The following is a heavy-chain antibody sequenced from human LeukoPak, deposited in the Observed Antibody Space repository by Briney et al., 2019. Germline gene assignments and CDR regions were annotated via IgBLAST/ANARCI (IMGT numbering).Heavy chain of an antibody. CDR2: IYPGDSGT. J-gene: IGHJ4*02. CDR1: GSSFTSYL. CDR3: ARRGEAMDPFDY. Sequence: GASLKISCKASGSSFTSYLIGWVRQLPGKGLEWMGIIYPGDSGTRYSPSFQGQVTSSADKSINTAYLQWSRLKASDTAIYYCARRGEAMDPFDYWGQGTLVTVSS. D-gene: IGHD5-18*01. V-gene: IGHV5-51*01.